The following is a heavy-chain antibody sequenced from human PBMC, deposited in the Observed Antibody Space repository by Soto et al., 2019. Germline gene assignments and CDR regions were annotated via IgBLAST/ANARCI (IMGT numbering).Heavy chain of an antibody. J-gene: IGHJ5*02. D-gene: IGHD3-10*01. CDR2: VRVSDSRT. V-gene: IGHV3-23*01. CDR1: GIIFGSYD. Sequence: EVQLLESGGGLVQPGGSLRLSCVASGIIFGSYDMSWVRQAPGKGLAWVSAVRVSDSRTFYADSVRGRFTISRDNSKNTLYLQMNSPRAEDTAVYYCAQFHGLGIYSPWFDPWGQGTLITVSS. CDR3: AQFHGLGIYSPWFDP.